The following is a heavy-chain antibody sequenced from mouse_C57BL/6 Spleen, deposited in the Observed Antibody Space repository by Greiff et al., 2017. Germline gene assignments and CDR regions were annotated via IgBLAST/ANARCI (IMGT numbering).Heavy chain of an antibody. D-gene: IGHD1-1*01. V-gene: IGHV5-16*01. CDR3: ARAYYYGSSLYYAMDY. Sequence: DVKLVESEGGLVQPGSSMKLSCTASGFTFSDYYMAWVRQVPEKGLEWVANISYDGSSTYYLDSLKSRFLISRDNAKNILYLQMSSLKSEYTATYYCARAYYYGSSLYYAMDYWGQGTSVTVSS. CDR1: GFTFSDYY. CDR2: ISYDGSST. J-gene: IGHJ4*01.